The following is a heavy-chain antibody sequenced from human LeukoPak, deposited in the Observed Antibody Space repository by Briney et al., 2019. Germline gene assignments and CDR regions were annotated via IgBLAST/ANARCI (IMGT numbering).Heavy chain of an antibody. CDR3: ARDIVALGRYFDL. CDR1: GFTFSSYS. Sequence: NPGGSLRLSCAASGFTFSSYSMNWVRQAPGKGLEWVSSISSSSSYIYYADSVKGRFTISRDNAKNSLYLQMNSLRAEDTAVYYCARDIVALGRYFDLWGRGTLVTVSS. CDR2: ISSSSSYI. V-gene: IGHV3-21*01. J-gene: IGHJ2*01. D-gene: IGHD5-12*01.